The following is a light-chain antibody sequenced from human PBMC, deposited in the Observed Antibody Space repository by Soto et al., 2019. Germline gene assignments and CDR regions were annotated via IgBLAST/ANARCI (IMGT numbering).Light chain of an antibody. Sequence: QSALTQPPSASGTPGQRVTISCSGSSSNIGSNTVNWYQQLPGTAPKLLIYSNNQRPSGVPDRFSGSKSGTSASLAISGLXSDDEADYYCAAWDDSLSDYVFGTGTKAPS. CDR1: SSNIGSNT. V-gene: IGLV1-44*01. CDR3: AAWDDSLSDYV. J-gene: IGLJ1*01. CDR2: SNN.